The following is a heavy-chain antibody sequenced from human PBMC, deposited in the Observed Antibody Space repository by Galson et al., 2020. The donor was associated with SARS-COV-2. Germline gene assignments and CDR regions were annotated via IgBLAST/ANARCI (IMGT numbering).Heavy chain of an antibody. V-gene: IGHV4-34*01. Sequence: SETLSLTCAVYGGSFSGYYWSWIRQPPGKGLEWIGEINHSGSTNYNPSLKSRVTISVDTSKNQFSLKLSSVTAADTAVYYCARVNGSDYYDSSGYIFDYWGQGTLVTVSS. CDR1: GGSFSGYY. CDR2: INHSGST. J-gene: IGHJ4*02. CDR3: ARVNGSDYYDSSGYIFDY. D-gene: IGHD3-22*01.